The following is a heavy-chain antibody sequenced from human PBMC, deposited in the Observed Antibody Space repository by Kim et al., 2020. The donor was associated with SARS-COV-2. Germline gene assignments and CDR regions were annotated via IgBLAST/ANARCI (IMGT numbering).Heavy chain of an antibody. Sequence: ASVKVSCKASGYTFTSYAMNWVRQAPGQGLEWMGWINTNTGNPTYAQGFTGRFVFSLDTSVSTAYLQISSLKAEDTAVYYCARDPRVKAAGWPGYYGMDVWGQGTTVTVSS. CDR3: ARDPRVKAAGWPGYYGMDV. V-gene: IGHV7-4-1*02. CDR1: GYTFTSYA. J-gene: IGHJ6*02. D-gene: IGHD6-13*01. CDR2: INTNTGNP.